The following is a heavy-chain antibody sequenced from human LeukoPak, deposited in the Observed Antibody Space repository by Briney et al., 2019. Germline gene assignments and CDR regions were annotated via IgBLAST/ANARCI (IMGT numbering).Heavy chain of an antibody. J-gene: IGHJ5*02. CDR2: INTDGSST. V-gene: IGHV3-74*01. CDR3: ASGLHYGGNSTRANWFDP. D-gene: IGHD4-23*01. Sequence: QPGGSLRLSCAASGFTFSSYWMHWVRQAPGKGLEWVSRINTDGSSTSYADSVKGRFTISRDNAKNTLYLQMNSLRAEDTAVYYCASGLHYGGNSTRANWFDPWGQGTLVTVSS. CDR1: GFTFSSYW.